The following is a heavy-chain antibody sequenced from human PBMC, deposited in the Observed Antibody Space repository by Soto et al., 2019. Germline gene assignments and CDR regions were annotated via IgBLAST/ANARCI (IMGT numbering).Heavy chain of an antibody. CDR3: ARGPSSLTSFDY. CDR1: GLTFSSYA. V-gene: IGHV3-30-3*01. D-gene: IGHD2-2*01. J-gene: IGHJ4*02. Sequence: HPGGSLRLSCAASGLTFSSYAMHWVRQAPGKGLEWVAVISYDGSNKYYADSVKGRFTISRDNSKNTLYLQMNSLRAEDTAVYYCARGPSSLTSFDYWGQGTLVTVSS. CDR2: ISYDGSNK.